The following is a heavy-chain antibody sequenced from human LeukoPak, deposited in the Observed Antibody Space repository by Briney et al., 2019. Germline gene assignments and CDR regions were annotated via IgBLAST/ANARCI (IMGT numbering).Heavy chain of an antibody. CDR3: AKDLDSSGDSY. J-gene: IGHJ4*02. CDR2: ISSSSSTI. Sequence: GSLGPFCSAPGFHFSWFSIKWVRQAPGKGLGWVSYISSSSSTIYYADSVKGRFTISRDNAKNSLYLQMNSLRDEDTAVYYCAKDLDSSGDSYWGQGTLVTVSS. V-gene: IGHV3-48*02. D-gene: IGHD3-22*01. CDR1: GFHFSWFS.